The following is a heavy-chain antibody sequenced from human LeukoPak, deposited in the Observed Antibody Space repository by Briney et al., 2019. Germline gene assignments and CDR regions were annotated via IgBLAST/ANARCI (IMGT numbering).Heavy chain of an antibody. J-gene: IGHJ3*02. V-gene: IGHV3-23*01. CDR2: ISGSGGST. Sequence: GGSLRLSCAASGFTFSSYAMSWVRQAPGKGLEWVSAISGSGGSTYYADSVEGRFTISRDNSKNTLYLQMNSLRAEDTAVYYCAKPQGGEQQVCWAFDIWGQGTMVTVSS. CDR3: AKPQGGEQQVCWAFDI. CDR1: GFTFSSYA. D-gene: IGHD6-13*01.